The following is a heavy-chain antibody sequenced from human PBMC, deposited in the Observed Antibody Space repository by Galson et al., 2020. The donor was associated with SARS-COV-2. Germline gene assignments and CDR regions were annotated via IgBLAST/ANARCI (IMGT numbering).Heavy chain of an antibody. Sequence: SGPTLVKPTQTLTLICTFSGFSLSTSGVGVRWIRQPPGQALEWLALIYWDDDKRYSPSLKSRLTITKDTSKNQVVLTMTNMDPVDTATYYGAHRVAVVDFDYWGQGTLVTVSS. D-gene: IGHD2-15*01. CDR3: AHRVAVVDFDY. CDR2: IYWDDDK. V-gene: IGHV2-5*02. J-gene: IGHJ4*02. CDR1: GFSLSTSGVG.